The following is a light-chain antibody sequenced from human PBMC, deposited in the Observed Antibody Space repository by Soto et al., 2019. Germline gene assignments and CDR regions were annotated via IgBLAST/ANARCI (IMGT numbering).Light chain of an antibody. J-gene: IGLJ1*01. CDR3: SSYTSSSTLYV. V-gene: IGLV2-14*01. Sequence: QSALTQPASVSGSPGQSITISCTGTSSDVGGYNYVSWYQQNPGKAPKLMIYEVSNRPSGVSNRFSGSKSGNTDSLTISGLQAEDEADYYCSSYTSSSTLYVFGTGTKLTVL. CDR2: EVS. CDR1: SSDVGGYNY.